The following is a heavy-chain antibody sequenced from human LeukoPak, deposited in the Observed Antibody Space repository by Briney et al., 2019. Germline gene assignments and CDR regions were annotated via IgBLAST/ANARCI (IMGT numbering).Heavy chain of an antibody. J-gene: IGHJ4*02. CDR1: GGTFNSYA. V-gene: IGHV1-69*13. D-gene: IGHD3-9*01. CDR2: IIPIFDTA. Sequence: SVKVSCEASGGTFNSYAISWVRQAPGQGLEWLGGIIPIFDTANYSQKFQDRVTITADESTRTAYLEVSSLRSEDTAVYYCARGGRRYNILTGYYWYYFDYWGQGTRVTVSS. CDR3: ARGGRRYNILTGYYWYYFDY.